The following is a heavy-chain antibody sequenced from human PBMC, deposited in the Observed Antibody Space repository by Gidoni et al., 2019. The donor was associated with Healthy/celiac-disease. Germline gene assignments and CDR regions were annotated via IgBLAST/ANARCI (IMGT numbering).Heavy chain of an antibody. D-gene: IGHD4-17*01. CDR2: INHSGST. CDR1: GGSFSGYY. Sequence: QVQLQQWGAGLLKPSETLSLTCAVYGGSFSGYYWSWIRQPPGKGLEWIGEINHSGSTNYNPSLKSRVTISVDRSKNQFSLKLSSVTAADTAVYYCARGSRATVVTHNWFDPWGQGTLVTVSS. J-gene: IGHJ5*02. CDR3: ARGSRATVVTHNWFDP. V-gene: IGHV4-34*01.